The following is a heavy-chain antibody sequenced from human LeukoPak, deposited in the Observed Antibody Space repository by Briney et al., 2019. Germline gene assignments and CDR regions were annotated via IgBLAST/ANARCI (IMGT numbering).Heavy chain of an antibody. Sequence: GASVKVSCKASGGTFSSYAISWVRQAPGQGLEWMGGIIPIFGTANYAQKFQGRVTITADESTSTAYMELSSLRSEDTAVYYCARDQTRDYYYGMDVWGQGATVTVSS. J-gene: IGHJ6*02. CDR1: GGTFSSYA. CDR3: ARDQTRDYYYGMDV. V-gene: IGHV1-69*13. CDR2: IIPIFGTA.